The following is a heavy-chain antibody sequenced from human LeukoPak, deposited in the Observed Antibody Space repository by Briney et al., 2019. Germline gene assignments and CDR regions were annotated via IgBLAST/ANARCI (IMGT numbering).Heavy chain of an antibody. CDR1: GFTFSNYA. V-gene: IGHV3-23*03. CDR2: IYSGGST. Sequence: GGSLRLSCAASGFTFSNYAMSWVRQAPGKGLEWVSVIYSGGSTYYADSVKGRFTISRDNSKNTLYLQMNSLRAEDTAVYYCAKVLRYFDWLFFDYWGQGTLVTVSS. CDR3: AKVLRYFDWLFFDY. D-gene: IGHD3-9*01. J-gene: IGHJ4*02.